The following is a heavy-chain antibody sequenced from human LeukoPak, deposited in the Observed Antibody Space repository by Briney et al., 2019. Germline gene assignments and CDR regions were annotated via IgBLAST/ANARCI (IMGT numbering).Heavy chain of an antibody. CDR2: IHYSGST. CDR1: GGSISSGSYY. V-gene: IGHV4-39*07. J-gene: IGHJ4*02. CDR3: ARIKYSGPVDY. D-gene: IGHD1-26*01. Sequence: PSETLSLTCTVSGGSISSGSYYWGWIRQPPGKGLEWIGSIHYSGSTYYNLSLKSRVTISVDTSKNQFSLKLSSVTAADTAVYFCARIKYSGPVDYWGQGTLVTVSS.